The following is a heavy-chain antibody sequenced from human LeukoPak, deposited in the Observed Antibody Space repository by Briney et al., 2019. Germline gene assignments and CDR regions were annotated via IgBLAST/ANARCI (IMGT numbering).Heavy chain of an antibody. D-gene: IGHD3-10*01. V-gene: IGHV1-2*02. Sequence: ASVKVSCKASGYTFTDYYMHWVRQAPGQGLEWMGWINPNSGGTNYAQKFQGRVTMTRDTSISTAYMELSRLRSDDTAVYYCARESARGVHFDYWGQGTLVTVSS. CDR2: INPNSGGT. CDR1: GYTFTDYY. J-gene: IGHJ4*02. CDR3: ARESARGVHFDY.